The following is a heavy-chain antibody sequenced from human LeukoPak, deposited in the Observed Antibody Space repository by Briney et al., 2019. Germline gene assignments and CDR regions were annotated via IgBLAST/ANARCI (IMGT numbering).Heavy chain of an antibody. V-gene: IGHV4-39*07. CDR3: NTAMVGHYYYYMDV. CDR1: GGSISSSSYY. J-gene: IGHJ6*03. D-gene: IGHD5-18*01. Sequence: PSETLSLTCTVSGGSISSSSYYWGWIRQPPGKGLEWIGSIYYSGSTYYNPSLKSRVTISVDTSKNQFSLKLSSVTAADTAVYYCNTAMVGHYYYYMDVWGKGTTVTVSS. CDR2: IYYSGST.